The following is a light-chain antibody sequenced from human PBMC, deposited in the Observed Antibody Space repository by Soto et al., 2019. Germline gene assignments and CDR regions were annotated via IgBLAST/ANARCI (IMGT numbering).Light chain of an antibody. CDR2: DAS. Sequence: DIQLTESPSFLSASIGDRFTITCRASQDFSNFLAWYQRKPGRAPKLLMYDASTLQSGVPSRFSGSGSGTEFTLTISSLQPEDFATYYCQQLYSFPLTFGGGTKVDIK. J-gene: IGKJ4*01. CDR1: QDFSNF. V-gene: IGKV1-9*01. CDR3: QQLYSFPLT.